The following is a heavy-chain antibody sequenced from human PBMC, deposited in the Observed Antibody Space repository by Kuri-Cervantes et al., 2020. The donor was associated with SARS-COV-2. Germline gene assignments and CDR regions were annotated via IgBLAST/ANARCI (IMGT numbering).Heavy chain of an antibody. CDR2: IYHSGST. CDR3: ARQLGHLDY. Sequence: SETLSLTCAVSGYSISSGYYWGWIRQPPGKGLEWIGSIYHSGSTYYNPSLKSRVTISVDTSKNQFSLKLSSVTAADTAMYYCARQLGHLDYWGQGTLVTVSS. CDR1: GYSISSGYY. J-gene: IGHJ4*02. D-gene: IGHD3-10*01. V-gene: IGHV4-38-2*01.